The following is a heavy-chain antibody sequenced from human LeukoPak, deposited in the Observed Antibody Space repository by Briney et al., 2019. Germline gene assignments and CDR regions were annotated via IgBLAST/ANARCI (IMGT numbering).Heavy chain of an antibody. V-gene: IGHV3-30*02. CDR1: GFTFSSYG. J-gene: IGHJ3*02. Sequence: GGSLRLSCAASGFTFSSYGMHWVRQAPGKGLEWVAFIRYDGSNYADSVKGRFTISRDNYKNTLYLQMNSLRTEDTAVYYCAKLSLAVAADDAFDIWGQGTMVTVSS. CDR3: AKLSLAVAADDAFDI. D-gene: IGHD6-19*01. CDR2: IRYDGS.